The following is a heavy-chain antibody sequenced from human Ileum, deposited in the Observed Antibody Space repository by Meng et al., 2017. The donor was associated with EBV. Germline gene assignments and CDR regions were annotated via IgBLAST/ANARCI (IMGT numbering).Heavy chain of an antibody. D-gene: IGHD1-26*01. CDR1: GVSISSADLP. CDR3: VSYAVGAGGIGY. Sequence: QLHWSCPGLGKPSSAVSLTCAFSGVSISSADLPWSWVRHPPGKGLEWIGDSGSTTYNPSLRSRVTISVDTSKNQFSLKVDSATAGDTAVYYCVSYAVGAGGIGYWGQGILVTVSS. V-gene: IGHV4-30-4*01. CDR2: SGST. J-gene: IGHJ4*02.